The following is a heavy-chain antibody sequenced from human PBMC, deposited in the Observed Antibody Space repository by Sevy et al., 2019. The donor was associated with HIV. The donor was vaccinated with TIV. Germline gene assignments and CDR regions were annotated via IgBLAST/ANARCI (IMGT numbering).Heavy chain of an antibody. CDR2: INPNSGGT. V-gene: IGHV1-2*02. CDR1: GYTFTGYY. Sequence: ASVKVSCKASGYTFTGYYMHWVRQAPGQGLEWMGWINPNSGGTNYAQKFQGRFTMTRDTSISTAYMELSRLRSDDTAVYYCARGRTDGYSGYGYWGQGTLVTVSS. D-gene: IGHD5-12*01. CDR3: ARGRTDGYSGYGY. J-gene: IGHJ4*02.